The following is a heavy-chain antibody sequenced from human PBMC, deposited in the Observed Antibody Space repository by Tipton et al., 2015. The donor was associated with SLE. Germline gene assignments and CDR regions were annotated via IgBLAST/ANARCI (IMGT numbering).Heavy chain of an antibody. CDR1: GGSFSGYY. CDR2: INHSGST. J-gene: IGHJ6*03. V-gene: IGHV4-34*01. CDR3: ARAPNYYDSSGYYPPYHYYYHMDV. Sequence: TLSLTCAVYGGSFSGYYWNWIRQPPGKGLEWIGEINHSGSTYYNPSLKSRVTISVDTSKNQFSLKLSSVTAADTAVYYCARAPNYYDSSGYYPPYHYYYHMDVWGKGTTVTVSS. D-gene: IGHD3-22*01.